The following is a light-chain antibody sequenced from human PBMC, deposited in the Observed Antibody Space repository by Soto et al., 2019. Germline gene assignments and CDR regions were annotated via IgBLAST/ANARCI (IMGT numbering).Light chain of an antibody. CDR2: SDN. CDR1: SSNIGGNA. Sequence: QSALTQPPSASGTPGQRVTISCSGSSSNIGGNAVNWYQQLPGTAPKLLIYSDNQRPSGVPDRFSGSKSGTSASLAISGLQSEDEADYYCATWDDSLNGYVFATGTKV. J-gene: IGLJ1*01. CDR3: ATWDDSLNGYV. V-gene: IGLV1-44*01.